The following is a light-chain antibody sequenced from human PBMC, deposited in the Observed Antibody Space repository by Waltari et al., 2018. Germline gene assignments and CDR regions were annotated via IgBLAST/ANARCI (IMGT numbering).Light chain of an antibody. CDR2: EVS. J-gene: IGLJ2*01. CDR1: SSDIGDYNF. V-gene: IGLV2-8*01. CDR3: SSYGGRNNLI. Sequence: QSALTQPPSASGSPGQSVTISCTGTSSDIGDYNFVSWYQQHPGKAPKLMIYEVSKRPSGVPDCFSGSKSGYTASLTVAGLQAEDEAEYYCSSYGGRNNLIFGGGTKLTVL.